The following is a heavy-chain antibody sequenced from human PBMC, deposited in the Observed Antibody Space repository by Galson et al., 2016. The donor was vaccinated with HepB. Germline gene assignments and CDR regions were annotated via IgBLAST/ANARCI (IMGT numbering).Heavy chain of an antibody. Sequence: SLRLSCAASGSPFSGYPIHWVRQAPGKGLDWVASISYDGTKINYADSVKGRFTISRDNSKNTVSLQMNSLRVDDTAVFYCAREASYVNVLDHWGQGTLVTVSS. CDR3: AREASYVNVLDH. J-gene: IGHJ4*02. D-gene: IGHD5-18*01. CDR1: GSPFSGYP. CDR2: ISYDGTKI. V-gene: IGHV3-30*04.